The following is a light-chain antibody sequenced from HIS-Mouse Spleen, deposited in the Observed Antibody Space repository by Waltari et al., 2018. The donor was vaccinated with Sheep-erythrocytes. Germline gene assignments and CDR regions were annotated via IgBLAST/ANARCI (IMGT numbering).Light chain of an antibody. CDR3: CSYAGSYNHV. J-gene: IGLJ1*01. V-gene: IGLV2-11*01. Sequence: QSALTQPRSVSGSPGQAVTIHCTGTRSAVGGYDCVSWYQQHPGKAPTLMIYDVSKRPSGVPDRFSGSKSVNTASLTISGLQAEDEADYYCCSYAGSYNHVFATGTKVTVL. CDR1: RSAVGGYDC. CDR2: DVS.